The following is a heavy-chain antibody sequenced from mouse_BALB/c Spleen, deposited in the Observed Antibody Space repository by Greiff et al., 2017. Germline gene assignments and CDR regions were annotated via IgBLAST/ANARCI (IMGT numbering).Heavy chain of an antibody. CDR2: IDPANGNT. V-gene: IGHV14-3*02. Sequence: DVKLQESGAELVKPGASVKLSCTASGFNIKDTYMHWVKQRPEQGLEWIGRIDPANGNTKYDPKFQGKATITADTSSNTAYLQLSSLTSEDTAVYYCARSSSPHYYAMDYWGQGTSVTVSS. CDR1: GFNIKDTY. CDR3: ARSSSPHYYAMDY. J-gene: IGHJ4*01. D-gene: IGHD1-1*01.